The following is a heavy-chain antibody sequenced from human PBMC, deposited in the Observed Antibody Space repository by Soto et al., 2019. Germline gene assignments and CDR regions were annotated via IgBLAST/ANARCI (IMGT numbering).Heavy chain of an antibody. V-gene: IGHV4-39*01. Sequence: QLQLQESGPGLVKPSETLSLTCTVSSGSVSSGSYFWVWIRQPPGKGLEWIGTISYSGSTYYNPSLKTRVTTSVDTSKNQFSLKLSSVTAPDAAVYYCARLGGSNDAFDIWGQGTMVTVSS. CDR1: SGSVSSGSYF. CDR2: ISYSGST. CDR3: ARLGGSNDAFDI. D-gene: IGHD1-26*01. J-gene: IGHJ3*02.